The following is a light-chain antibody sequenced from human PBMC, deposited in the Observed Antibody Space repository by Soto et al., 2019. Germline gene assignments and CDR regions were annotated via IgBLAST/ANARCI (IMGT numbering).Light chain of an antibody. CDR3: SSYTTRSTLV. Sequence: QSALTQPPSASGSPGQSLTISCAGTGSDVGAYKYVSWYQQHPGKAPKLIIYEVDKRPSGVPDRFSGSKSGNTASLTVSGLQAEDEADYYCSSYTTRSTLVFGGGTKLTVL. CDR2: EVD. CDR1: GSDVGAYKY. J-gene: IGLJ2*01. V-gene: IGLV2-8*01.